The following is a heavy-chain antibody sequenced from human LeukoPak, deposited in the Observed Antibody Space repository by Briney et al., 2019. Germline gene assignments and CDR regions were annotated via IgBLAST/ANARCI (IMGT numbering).Heavy chain of an antibody. Sequence: PSETLSLTCTVSDDSISNYYRGWIRQPPGKGLEWIGYFYNSGRSTYNPSLKSRVTISADTSKNHFSLKLNSVTTADTAVYYCTRGAGWLIDYWGQGILVTVSS. CDR1: DDSISNYY. J-gene: IGHJ4*02. CDR2: FYNSGRS. CDR3: TRGAGWLIDY. D-gene: IGHD3-16*01. V-gene: IGHV4-59*01.